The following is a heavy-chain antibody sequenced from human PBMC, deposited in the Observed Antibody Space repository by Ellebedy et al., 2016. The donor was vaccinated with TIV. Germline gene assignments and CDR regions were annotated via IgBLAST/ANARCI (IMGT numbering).Heavy chain of an antibody. CDR1: GFTFSSYG. V-gene: IGHV3-30*18. D-gene: IGHD2-2*01. Sequence: GESLKISXAASGFTFSSYGMHWVRQAPGKGLEWVAVISYDGSNKYYADSVKGRFTISRDNSKNTLYLQMNSLRAEDTAVYYCAKGHRRYCSSTSCYEVDYWGQGTLVTVSS. CDR2: ISYDGSNK. CDR3: AKGHRRYCSSTSCYEVDY. J-gene: IGHJ4*02.